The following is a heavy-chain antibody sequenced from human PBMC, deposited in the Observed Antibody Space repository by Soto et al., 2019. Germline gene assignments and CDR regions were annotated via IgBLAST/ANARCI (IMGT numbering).Heavy chain of an antibody. V-gene: IGHV3-53*02. CDR2: IYSGGST. CDR3: ARGGFHLWPGWDY. J-gene: IGHJ4*02. CDR1: GFIVSNNY. D-gene: IGHD6-19*01. Sequence: EVQLVETGGGLIQPGGSLRLSCAASGFIVSNNYMSWVRQAPGKGLEWVSIIYSGGSTYYADSVKGRFTVSRDSSRNTLYLQMNSLRPEDTALYYCARGGFHLWPGWDYWGQGTLVTVSS.